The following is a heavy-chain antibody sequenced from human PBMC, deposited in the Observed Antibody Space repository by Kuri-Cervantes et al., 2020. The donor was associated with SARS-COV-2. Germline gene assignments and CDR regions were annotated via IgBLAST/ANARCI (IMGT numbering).Heavy chain of an antibody. CDR3: ARSGSAPYYYYGMDV. D-gene: IGHD3-10*01. CDR2: ISAYNGNT. J-gene: IGHJ6*02. V-gene: IGHV1-18*01. CDR1: GCTFINFD. Sequence: ASVKVTCKASGCTFINFDLNWVRQAPGQGLEWMGRISAYNGNTNYAQKFQGRVTMTTDTSTSTAYMDLRSLRSDDTAVYYCARSGSAPYYYYGMDVWGQGTTVTVSS.